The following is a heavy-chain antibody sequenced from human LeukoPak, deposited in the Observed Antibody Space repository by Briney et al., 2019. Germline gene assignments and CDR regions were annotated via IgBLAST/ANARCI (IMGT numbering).Heavy chain of an antibody. D-gene: IGHD3-10*01. CDR2: IDPNSGGT. CDR3: ARVDASGSY. V-gene: IGHV1-2*02. Sequence: ASVKVSCKASGYTFTSYGISWVRQAPGQGLEWVGGIDPNSGGTNIAQKFQGRVALTRDTSITTAFMELSGLRSDDTAVYDCARVDASGSYWGQGTLVTVSS. J-gene: IGHJ4*02. CDR1: GYTFTSYG.